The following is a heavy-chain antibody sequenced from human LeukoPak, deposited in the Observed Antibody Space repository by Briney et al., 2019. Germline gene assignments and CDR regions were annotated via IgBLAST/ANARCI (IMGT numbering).Heavy chain of an antibody. CDR2: IYYSGST. Sequence: PSETLSLTCTVSDGSISSYYWSWIRQPPGKGLEWIGYIYYSGSTNYNPSLKSRVTISVDTSKNQFSLKLSSVTAADTAVYYCARGGEGYSSSWYRLSNWFDPWGQGTLVTVSS. J-gene: IGHJ5*02. CDR3: ARGGEGYSSSWYRLSNWFDP. V-gene: IGHV4-59*01. D-gene: IGHD6-13*01. CDR1: DGSISSYY.